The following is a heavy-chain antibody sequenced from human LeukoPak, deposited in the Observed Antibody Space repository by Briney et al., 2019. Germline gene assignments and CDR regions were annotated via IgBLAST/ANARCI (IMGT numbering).Heavy chain of an antibody. CDR3: AREELGHDYGDPTSHFDY. CDR2: IIPIFGTA. V-gene: IGHV1-69*05. CDR1: VGSFSSYA. Sequence: SVKLSCNSSVGSFSSYAISWVRQAPGQGLEWMGRIIPIFGTANYAQKFQGRVTITTDKSTSTAYMELSSLRSEDTAVYYCAREELGHDYGDPTSHFDYWGQGTLVTVSS. J-gene: IGHJ4*02. D-gene: IGHD4-17*01.